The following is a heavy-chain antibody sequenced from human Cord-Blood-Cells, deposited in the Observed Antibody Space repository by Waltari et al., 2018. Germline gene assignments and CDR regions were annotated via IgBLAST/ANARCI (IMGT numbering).Heavy chain of an antibody. Sequence: EVQPVEPGGGLYQPGGSLRLSCAASGFTVSSNYISWVRQGPGKGLEWVSVSYSGGSTYYADSVQGRVTISRDNSKNTLYLQMNSLRAEDTAVYYCASEAMASSSSPFDYWGQGTLVTVSS. J-gene: IGHJ4*02. V-gene: IGHV3-53*01. CDR3: ASEAMASSSSPFDY. CDR2: SYSGGST. CDR1: GFTVSSNY. D-gene: IGHD6-6*01.